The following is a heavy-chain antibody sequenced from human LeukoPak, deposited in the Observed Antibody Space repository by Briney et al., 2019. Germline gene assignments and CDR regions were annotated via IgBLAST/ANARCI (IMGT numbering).Heavy chain of an antibody. Sequence: PSETLSLTCTVSGGSISSSRYYWGWIRQPPGKGLEWIGSIYYSGSTYYNPSLKSRVTISVDTSKNQFSLKLSSVTAADTAVYYCARLMSSGWYNAFDIWGQGTMVTVSS. CDR3: ARLMSSGWYNAFDI. CDR2: IYYSGST. D-gene: IGHD6-19*01. CDR1: GGSISSSRYY. V-gene: IGHV4-39*01. J-gene: IGHJ3*02.